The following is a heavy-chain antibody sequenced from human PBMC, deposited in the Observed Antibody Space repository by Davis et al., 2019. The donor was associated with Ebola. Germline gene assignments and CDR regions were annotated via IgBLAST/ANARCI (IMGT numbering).Heavy chain of an antibody. Sequence: SETLSLTCAVYGGSFTGFYWTWIRQSPGKGLQWIGEVNHSGTTNLNPSLKSRVTISGDTSKNQFSLKVTSVTAADTAVYYCVRGLGMGWFDPWGQGTLVTVSS. CDR2: VNHSGTT. CDR3: VRGLGMGWFDP. D-gene: IGHD6-13*01. V-gene: IGHV4-34*01. J-gene: IGHJ5*02. CDR1: GGSFTGFY.